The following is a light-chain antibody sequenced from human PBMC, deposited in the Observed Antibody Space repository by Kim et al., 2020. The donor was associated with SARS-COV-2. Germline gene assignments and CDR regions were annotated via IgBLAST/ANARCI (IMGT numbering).Light chain of an antibody. J-gene: IGKJ4*01. V-gene: IGKV3-11*01. CDR2: DAS. Sequence: LCREERATHSCSASQSVSSYLAGYKQKRRQAPRSLLYDASNRATGIPARFSGSGSGTDFTLTISSLEPEDFVVYYCQQRINWPLTFGGGTKVDIK. CDR1: QSVSSY. CDR3: QQRINWPLT.